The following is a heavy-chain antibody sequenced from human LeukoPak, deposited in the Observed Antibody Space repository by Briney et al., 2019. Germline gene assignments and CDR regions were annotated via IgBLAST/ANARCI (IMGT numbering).Heavy chain of an antibody. CDR1: GGSISSSSYY. V-gene: IGHV4-39*01. Sequence: PSETLSLTCTVSGGSISSSSYYWRWIRQPPGKGLEWIESIYYSGSTYYKPPLKSRVTISVDTSKKQFSLKLSAVTAADTAVYYCARRSGYDQLFDYWGQGTLVTVSS. CDR3: ARRSGYDQLFDY. D-gene: IGHD5-12*01. J-gene: IGHJ4*02. CDR2: IYYSGST.